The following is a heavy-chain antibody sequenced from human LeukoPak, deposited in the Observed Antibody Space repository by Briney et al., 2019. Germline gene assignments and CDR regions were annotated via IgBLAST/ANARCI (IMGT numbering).Heavy chain of an antibody. CDR2: IYHSGST. Sequence: SETLSLTCAVSGGSISNSNWWNWVRQPPGKGLEWIGEIYHSGSTNYNPSLGSRVTISVDRSKNQFALKLTSVTAANTAVYYCARGQGSYGDYWGQGTLVIVSS. CDR1: GGSISNSNW. CDR3: ARGQGSYGDY. D-gene: IGHD5-18*01. J-gene: IGHJ4*02. V-gene: IGHV4-4*02.